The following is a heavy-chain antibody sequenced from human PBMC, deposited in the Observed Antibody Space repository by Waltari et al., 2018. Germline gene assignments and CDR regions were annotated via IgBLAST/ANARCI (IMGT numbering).Heavy chain of an antibody. D-gene: IGHD3-3*01. CDR2: INHSGST. Sequence: QPPGKGLEWIGEINHSGSTNYNPSLKSRVTISVDTSKNQFSLKLSSVTAADTAVYYCARGPPGYYDFWSGYPNHYYYGMDVWGQGTTVTVSS. V-gene: IGHV4-34*01. J-gene: IGHJ6*02. CDR3: ARGPPGYYDFWSGYPNHYYYGMDV.